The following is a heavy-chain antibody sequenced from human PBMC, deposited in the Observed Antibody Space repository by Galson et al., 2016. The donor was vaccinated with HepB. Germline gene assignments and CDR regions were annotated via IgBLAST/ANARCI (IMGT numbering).Heavy chain of an antibody. CDR3: ARGYPIVSVTLDIEVEYIQH. V-gene: IGHV4-34*01. D-gene: IGHD5/OR15-5a*01. J-gene: IGHJ1*01. CDR1: GGSFSGHY. CDR2: INDSGSA. Sequence: SETLSLTCAVYGGSFSGHYWTWIRQPPGKGLEWIGEINDSGSANYNPSLKSRVTISVDTSKNQFSLTLTSVTAADTAVYYCARGYPIVSVTLDIEVEYIQHWGQGTLVTVSS.